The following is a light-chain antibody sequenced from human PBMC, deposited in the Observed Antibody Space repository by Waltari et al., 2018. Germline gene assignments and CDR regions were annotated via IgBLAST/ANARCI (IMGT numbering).Light chain of an antibody. CDR2: DKN. CDR1: SRRIYF. CDR3: NSRDSNGNQQVV. Sequence: SSHLTQATAVSVALRQTVRITSQCDSRRIYFPNLYQQQTGQPPLLIISDKNSRPPGIPDRFSGSRSGNTASLTITGAQAEDEADYYCNSRDSNGNQQVVFGGGTRLTVL. V-gene: IGLV3-19*01. J-gene: IGLJ2*01.